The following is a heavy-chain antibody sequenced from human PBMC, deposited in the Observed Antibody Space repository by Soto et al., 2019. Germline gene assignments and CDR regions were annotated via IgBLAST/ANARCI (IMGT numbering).Heavy chain of an antibody. CDR2: LDPSDSYT. Sequence: GESLKISCKGSGYSFASYWISWVRQMPGKGLEWMGRLDPSDSYTNYSPSFQGHVTISADKSISTAYLQWSSLKASDTAMYYCARHGLEMATIWFDYWGQGTLVTVSS. J-gene: IGHJ4*02. CDR3: ARHGLEMATIWFDY. CDR1: GYSFASYW. V-gene: IGHV5-10-1*01. D-gene: IGHD5-12*01.